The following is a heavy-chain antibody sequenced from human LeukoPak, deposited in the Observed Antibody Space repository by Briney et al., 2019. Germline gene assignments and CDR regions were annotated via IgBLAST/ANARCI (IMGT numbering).Heavy chain of an antibody. V-gene: IGHV5-51*01. J-gene: IGHJ6*03. CDR3: ARSHGETALGYMDV. Sequence: GESLKISCKGSGYSFTNYWIGWARQMPGKGLEWMGIIHPGDSDTRYSPSFQGQVTISADNSISTAYLQWSSLKASDTAMYYCARSHGETALGYMDVWGKGTTVTVSS. D-gene: IGHD4-17*01. CDR2: IHPGDSDT. CDR1: GYSFTNYW.